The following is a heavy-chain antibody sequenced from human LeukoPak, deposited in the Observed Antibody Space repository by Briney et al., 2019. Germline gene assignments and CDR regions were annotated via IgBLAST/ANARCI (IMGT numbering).Heavy chain of an antibody. D-gene: IGHD2-15*01. CDR2: ITYDGSNK. Sequence: GRSLRLSCAVPGLTFSSYGMHWVRQAPGKGLEWVAVITYDGSNKYYADSVKGRFTISRDNSKNTLYLQMNSLRAEDTAVFYCAKDAPPCSGGSCYSGYYFYGMDVWGKGTTVTVSS. J-gene: IGHJ6*04. CDR1: GLTFSSYG. V-gene: IGHV3-30*18. CDR3: AKDAPPCSGGSCYSGYYFYGMDV.